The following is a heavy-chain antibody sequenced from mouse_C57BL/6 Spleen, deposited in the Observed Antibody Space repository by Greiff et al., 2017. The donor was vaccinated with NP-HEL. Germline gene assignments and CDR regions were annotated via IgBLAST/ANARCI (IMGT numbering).Heavy chain of an antibody. CDR2: INYDGSST. CDR3: ARDKGGLTLDY. CDR1: GFTFSDYY. Sequence: EVMLVESEGGLVQPGSSMKLSCTASGFTFSDYYMAWVRQVPEKGLEWVANINYDGSSTYYLDSLKSRFIISRDNAKNILYLQMSSLKSEDTATYYCARDKGGLTLDYWGQGTTLTVSS. V-gene: IGHV5-16*01. D-gene: IGHD1-3*01. J-gene: IGHJ2*01.